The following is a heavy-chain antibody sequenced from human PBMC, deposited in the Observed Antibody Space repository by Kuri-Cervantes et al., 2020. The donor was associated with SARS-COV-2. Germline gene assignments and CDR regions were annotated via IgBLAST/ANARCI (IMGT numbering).Heavy chain of an antibody. CDR3: ARDLNRYSSSWGAFDI. CDR2: ISYDGSNK. V-gene: IGHV3-30*04. J-gene: IGHJ3*02. Sequence: GESLKISCAASGFTFGNYAMHWVRQAPGKGLEWVAVISYDGSNKYYADSVKGRFTISRDNSKNTLYLQMNSLRAEDTAVYYCARDLNRYSSSWGAFDIWGQGTMVTVSS. CDR1: GFTFGNYA. D-gene: IGHD6-13*01.